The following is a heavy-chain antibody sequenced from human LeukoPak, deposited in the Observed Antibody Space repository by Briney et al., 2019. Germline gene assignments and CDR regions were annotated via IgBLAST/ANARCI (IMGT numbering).Heavy chain of an antibody. CDR3: ARDRAVGATDY. J-gene: IGHJ4*02. Sequence: GGSLRLSCAASGLTFSSYSKNWVRQAPGKGLECVSSISSSSSYIYYADSVKGRFTISRDNPKNSLYLQMNSLRAEDTAVYYCARDRAVGATDYWGQGTLVTVSS. CDR2: ISSSSSYI. V-gene: IGHV3-21*01. D-gene: IGHD1-26*01. CDR1: GLTFSSYS.